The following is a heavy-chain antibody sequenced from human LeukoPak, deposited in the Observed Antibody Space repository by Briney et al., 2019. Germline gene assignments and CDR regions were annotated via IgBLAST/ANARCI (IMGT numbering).Heavy chain of an antibody. CDR3: ARGTSSGWPDYLDY. J-gene: IGHJ4*02. CDR2: INADGQSV. D-gene: IGHD6-19*01. Sequence: GGSLRLSCAASGFTFSSYSMNWVRQAPGKGLVWLSRINADGQSVGYADSVRGRFTISRDNARNTVYLQTNSLRPEDTAVYYCARGTSSGWPDYLDYWGQGTLVSVSS. CDR1: GFTFSSYS. V-gene: IGHV3-74*01.